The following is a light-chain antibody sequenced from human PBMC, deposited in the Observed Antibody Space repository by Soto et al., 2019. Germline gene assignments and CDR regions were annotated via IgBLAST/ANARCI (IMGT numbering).Light chain of an antibody. CDR1: SSDIDGYDY. CDR3: AAWDDYLNGVV. CDR2: EVS. J-gene: IGLJ2*01. Sequence: QSVLTQPASVSGSPGQSIIISCTGSSSDIDGYDYVSWYQHHPGKAPKLLIYEVSNRPSGVSDRFSGSKSGNTASLTISGLQAEDEAHYYCAAWDDYLNGVVFGGGTQLTVL. V-gene: IGLV2-14*01.